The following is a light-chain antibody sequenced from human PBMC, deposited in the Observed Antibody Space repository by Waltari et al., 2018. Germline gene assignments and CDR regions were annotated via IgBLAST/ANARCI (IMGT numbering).Light chain of an antibody. V-gene: IGLV1-40*01. CDR3: QSYDSSLFGV. Sequence: QPVLTQPPSVPGAPGQRVTIPCTGTPPNFGPYHVVTWYQQHPGTAPKLLIFDNTNRPSGVPDRFSGSRSGTSASLAIAGLQAEDEADYYCQSYDSSLFGVFGGGTKLTVL. J-gene: IGLJ3*02. CDR1: PPNFGPYHV. CDR2: DNT.